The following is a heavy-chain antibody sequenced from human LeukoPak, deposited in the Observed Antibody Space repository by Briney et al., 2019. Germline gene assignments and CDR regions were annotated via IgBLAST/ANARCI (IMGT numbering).Heavy chain of an antibody. CDR2: ISYDGSNK. Sequence: GGSLRLSCAASGFTFSSYGMHWVRQAPGKGLEWVAVISYDGSNKYYADSVKGRFTISRDNSKNTLYLQMNSLRAEDTAVYYCAKAVGCYDSSGYFDYWGQGTLVTVSS. CDR3: AKAVGCYDSSGYFDY. V-gene: IGHV3-30*18. D-gene: IGHD3-22*01. CDR1: GFTFSSYG. J-gene: IGHJ4*02.